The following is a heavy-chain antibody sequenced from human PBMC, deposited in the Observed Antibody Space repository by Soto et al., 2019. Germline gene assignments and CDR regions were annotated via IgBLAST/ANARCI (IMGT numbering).Heavy chain of an antibody. Sequence: PSETLSLTCTVSGGSTSSDNYWSWIRQPPGKGLEWIGHIYYSGNTDYNPSLKSRLAISIDTSKNQFSLKLSSVTAAATAVYFCAREGGESSDGLYYFDSWGQGSLVTVSS. CDR3: AREGGESSDGLYYFDS. CDR2: IYYSGNT. D-gene: IGHD3-16*01. J-gene: IGHJ4*02. V-gene: IGHV4-30-4*01. CDR1: GGSTSSDNY.